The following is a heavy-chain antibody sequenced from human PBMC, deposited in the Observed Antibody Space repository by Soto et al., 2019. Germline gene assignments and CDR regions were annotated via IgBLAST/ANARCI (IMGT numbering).Heavy chain of an antibody. CDR1: GGSFSGYY. V-gene: IGHV4-34*01. Sequence: SLTCAVYGGSFSGYYWSWIRQPPGKGLEWIGEINHSRSTNYNPSLKSRVTISVDTSKNQFSLKLSSVTAADTVVYYCAIGRGQLPYMWPRGFDPWGQGTLVTVSS. D-gene: IGHD2-2*01. J-gene: IGHJ5*02. CDR3: AIGRGQLPYMWPRGFDP. CDR2: INHSRST.